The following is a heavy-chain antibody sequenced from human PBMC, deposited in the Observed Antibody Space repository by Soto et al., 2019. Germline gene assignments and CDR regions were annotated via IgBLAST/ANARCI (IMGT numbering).Heavy chain of an antibody. CDR2: INPTGGTT. J-gene: IGHJ5*02. V-gene: IGHV1-46*01. D-gene: IGHD6-13*01. CDR1: GYTFTSYY. CDR3: ARGPTGYSST. Sequence: QVQLVQSGAEVKKPGASVKVSCKASGYTFTSYYMHWVRQAPGQGLEWMGIINPTGGTTTYAQKFQGRVTMTRDTSTSTVYMGLSSLRSEDTAVYYCARGPTGYSSTWGQGTLVTVSS.